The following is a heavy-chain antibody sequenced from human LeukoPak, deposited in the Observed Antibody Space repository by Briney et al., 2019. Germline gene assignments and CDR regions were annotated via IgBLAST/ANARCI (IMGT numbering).Heavy chain of an antibody. CDR3: ARDFPAPYYYYYYMDV. V-gene: IGHV4-4*07. CDR1: GGSISSYY. Sequence: SETLSLTCTVSGGSISSYYWSWIRQPAGKGLEWIGRIYTSESTNYNPSLKSRVTMSVDTSKNQFSLKLSSVTAADTAVYYCARDFPAPYYYYYYMDVWGKGTTVTVSS. J-gene: IGHJ6*03. CDR2: IYTSEST.